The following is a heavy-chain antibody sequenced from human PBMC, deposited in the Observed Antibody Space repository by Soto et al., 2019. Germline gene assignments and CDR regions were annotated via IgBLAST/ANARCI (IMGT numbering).Heavy chain of an antibody. CDR2: IYYIGST. D-gene: IGHD2-15*01. V-gene: IGHV4-39*01. J-gene: IGHJ3*02. CDR1: GGSISSSSYY. CDR3: AAPRGPSFVGGDALDI. Sequence: PSETLSLTCTVSGGSISSSSYYWGWIRQPPGKRPEWIGSIYYIGSTYYNPSLNSRLTISVDTSKNQSSLKLSSVTAADTAVYYCAAPRGPSFVGGDALDIWSQRT.